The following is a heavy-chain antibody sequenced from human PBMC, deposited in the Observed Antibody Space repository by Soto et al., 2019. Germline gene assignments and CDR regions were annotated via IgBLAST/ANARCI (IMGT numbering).Heavy chain of an antibody. D-gene: IGHD6-6*01. V-gene: IGHV4-39*01. CDR1: GGSISSSTYY. CDR2: MYYTGNK. Sequence: PSQTLSLTCTVSGGSISSSTYYWDWLRQPPGKGLEWIGAMYYTGNKNYNPSLESRVTMSVDTSKNQFSLQLTSLTPTDTAGYYCARRSRSSLGSRFDPCGRGILVTVSS. J-gene: IGHJ5*02. CDR3: ARRSRSSLGSRFDP.